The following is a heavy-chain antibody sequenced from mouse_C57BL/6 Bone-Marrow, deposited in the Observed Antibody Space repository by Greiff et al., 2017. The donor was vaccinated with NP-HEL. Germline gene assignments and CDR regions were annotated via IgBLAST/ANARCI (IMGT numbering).Heavy chain of an antibody. CDR1: DSEVIPTAY. CDR3: ARGDNYDLTLDY. Sequence: QVQLQQSGSELRSPGSSVKLSCKDFDSEVIPTAYMSWVRQKPGHGFEWTGGILPSIGRTINGEKFEDTATLDTDTLTNTAVLEINSLTSEDSAIYCCARGDNYDLTLDYWGQGTTLTVSS. D-gene: IGHD2-4*01. CDR2: ILPSIGRT. V-gene: IGHV15-2*01. J-gene: IGHJ2*01.